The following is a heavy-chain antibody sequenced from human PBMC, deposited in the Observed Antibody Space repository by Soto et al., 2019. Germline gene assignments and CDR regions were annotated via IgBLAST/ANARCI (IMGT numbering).Heavy chain of an antibody. CDR1: GASVRSYH. CDR3: ADDRSTMRLFDP. CDR2: VPMSGTT. V-gene: IGHV4-4*07. D-gene: IGHD1-1*01. J-gene: IGHJ5*02. Sequence: LSLTCAVSGASVRSYHWSWIRRAAGKGLEWMGRVPMSGTTNYHPSLRPRVTMSLDTSRHEVYLTMTSVTAADTAVYFCADDRSTMRLFDPWGQGILVTVSS.